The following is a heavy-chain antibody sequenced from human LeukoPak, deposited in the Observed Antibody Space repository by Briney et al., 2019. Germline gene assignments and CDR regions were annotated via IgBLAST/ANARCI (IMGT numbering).Heavy chain of an antibody. CDR3: ARALEYYYDSSGYYFDY. Sequence: GGSLRLSCAASGFTFSSYWMSWVRQAPGKGLEWVANIKQDRSEKYYVDSVKGRFTISRDNAKNSLYLQMNSLRAEDTAVYYCARALEYYYDSSGYYFDYWGQGTLVTVSS. CDR2: IKQDRSEK. D-gene: IGHD3-22*01. CDR1: GFTFSSYW. J-gene: IGHJ4*02. V-gene: IGHV3-7*01.